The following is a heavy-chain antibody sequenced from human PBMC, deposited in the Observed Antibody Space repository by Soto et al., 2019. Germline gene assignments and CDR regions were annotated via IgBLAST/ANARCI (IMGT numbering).Heavy chain of an antibody. CDR3: ARDPVADSGGGY. V-gene: IGHV1-2*02. J-gene: IGHJ4*02. CDR1: GYTFTGYY. Sequence: ASVKVSCKAFGYTFTGYYLHWVRQAPGQGLEWMGWINPNSGGTNCAQKFQGRVTMTRDTSISTAYMELSGLRSGDTAVYYCARDPVADSGGGYWGQGTLVTVSS. D-gene: IGHD6-19*01. CDR2: INPNSGGT.